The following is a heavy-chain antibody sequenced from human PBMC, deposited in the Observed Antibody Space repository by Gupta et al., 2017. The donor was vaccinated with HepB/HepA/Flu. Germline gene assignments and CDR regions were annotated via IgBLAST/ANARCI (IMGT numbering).Heavy chain of an antibody. CDR1: GFSLTECA. Sequence: QVQLVESGGGVVQPETPLRLSCAASGFSLTECAMNWVRQAPGKGLGWVAVIAHDGSYEYYADSVRGRFTISRDRFQNILYLQMDSLRREDSAVYFCAREWNVKGGDGAFVTWGQGTKVTVAS. CDR3: AREWNVKGGDGAFVT. D-gene: IGHD3-16*01. J-gene: IGHJ3*02. V-gene: IGHV3-30*03. CDR2: IAHDGSYE.